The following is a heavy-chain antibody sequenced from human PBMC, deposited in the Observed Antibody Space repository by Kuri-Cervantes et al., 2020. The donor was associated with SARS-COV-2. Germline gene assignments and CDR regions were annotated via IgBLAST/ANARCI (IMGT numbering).Heavy chain of an antibody. V-gene: IGHV4-39*01. CDR1: GGSISSSSYY. Sequence: ESLKISCTVSGGSISSSSYYWGWIRQPPGKGLEWIGSIYYSGSTYYNPSLKSRVTISVDTSKNQFPLKLSSVTAADTAVYYCARHVGCSSTSCDGYNWFDPWGQGTLVTVSS. D-gene: IGHD2-2*01. CDR2: IYYSGST. J-gene: IGHJ5*02. CDR3: ARHVGCSSTSCDGYNWFDP.